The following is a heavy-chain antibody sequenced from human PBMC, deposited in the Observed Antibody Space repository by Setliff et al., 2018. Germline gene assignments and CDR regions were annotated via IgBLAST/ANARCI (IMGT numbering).Heavy chain of an antibody. CDR3: VREGVDSRSSTDYRYYMDV. Sequence: SVKVSCKVSGYTISSYPLNWVRQAPGQGLEWMGGTIPIFGTTDYAQKFRGRVTIITDESTSTAFMQLSSLRSEDTAVYYCVREGVDSRSSTDYRYYMDVWGKGTTVTVSS. D-gene: IGHD3-22*01. J-gene: IGHJ6*03. CDR2: TIPIFGTT. V-gene: IGHV1-69*05. CDR1: GYTISSYP.